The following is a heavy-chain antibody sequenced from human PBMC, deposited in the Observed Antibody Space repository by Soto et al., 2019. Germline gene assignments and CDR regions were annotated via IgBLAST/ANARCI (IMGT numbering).Heavy chain of an antibody. CDR2: ISSSSSYT. V-gene: IGHV3-11*03. Sequence: GGSLRLSCAASVFTFSDYYMRWVRQAPGKGLEWVSYISSSSSYTNYADSVKGRFTISRDNAKNSLYLQMNSLRAEDTAVYYCARLSDILTGYYGALDIWGQGTMVTVSS. CDR1: VFTFSDYY. D-gene: IGHD3-9*01. CDR3: ARLSDILTGYYGALDI. J-gene: IGHJ3*02.